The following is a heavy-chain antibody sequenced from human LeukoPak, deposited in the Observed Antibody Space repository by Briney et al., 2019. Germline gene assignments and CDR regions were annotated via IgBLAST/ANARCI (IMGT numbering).Heavy chain of an antibody. CDR3: ARANPAMAVGY. CDR2: INPNSGGT. D-gene: IGHD5-18*01. CDR1: GYNRSGYY. Sequence: ASVKVSFKSYGYNRSGYYIQWVRHAPGQGLEWMGWINPNSGGTNYAQKFQGRVTMTRDTSISIAYMELSRLRYDDTAVYYCARANPAMAVGYCGQGTLVTVSS. V-gene: IGHV1-2*02. J-gene: IGHJ4*02.